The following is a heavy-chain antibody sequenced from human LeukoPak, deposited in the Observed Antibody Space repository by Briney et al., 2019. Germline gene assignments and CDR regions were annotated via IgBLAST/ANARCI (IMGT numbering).Heavy chain of an antibody. D-gene: IGHD1-1*01. V-gene: IGHV4-61*02. CDR2: MDFSGST. CDR3: ARYSGTGYGMYYFDY. Sequence: SETLSLTCSVSGVSISSSTYFWSWIRQPAGKGLEWIGRMDFSGSTNYNPSLRSRVTFSLDTSKNQFSLKLVSVTAADTAVYYCARYSGTGYGMYYFDYWGQGTLVTVSS. J-gene: IGHJ4*02. CDR1: GVSISSSTYF.